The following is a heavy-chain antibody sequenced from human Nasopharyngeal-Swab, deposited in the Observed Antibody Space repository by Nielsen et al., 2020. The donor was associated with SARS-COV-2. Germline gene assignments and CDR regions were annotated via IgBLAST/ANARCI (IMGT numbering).Heavy chain of an antibody. Sequence: SETLSLTCAVYGGSFSGYYWSWIRQPPGKGLEWIGEINHSGSTNYNPSLKSRVTISVDTSKNQFSLKLSSVTAADTAVYYCARVETTVTRRGPTDAFDIWGQGTMVTVSS. CDR3: ARVETTVTRRGPTDAFDI. J-gene: IGHJ3*02. D-gene: IGHD4-17*01. V-gene: IGHV4-34*01. CDR1: GGSFSGYY. CDR2: INHSGST.